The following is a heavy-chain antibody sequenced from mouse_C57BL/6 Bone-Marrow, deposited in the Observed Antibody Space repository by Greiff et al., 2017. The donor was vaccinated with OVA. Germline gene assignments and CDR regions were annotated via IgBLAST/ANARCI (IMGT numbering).Heavy chain of an antibody. CDR1: GFNIKNTY. CDR2: IDPANGNT. Sequence: EVMLVESVAELVRPGASVKLSCTASGFNIKNTYMHWVKQRPEQGLEWIGRIDPANGNTKYAPKFQGKATITADTSSNTAYLQLSSLTSEDTAIYYCARRTTVVGAPFDYWGQGTTLTVSS. V-gene: IGHV14-3*01. J-gene: IGHJ2*01. D-gene: IGHD1-1*01. CDR3: ARRTTVVGAPFDY.